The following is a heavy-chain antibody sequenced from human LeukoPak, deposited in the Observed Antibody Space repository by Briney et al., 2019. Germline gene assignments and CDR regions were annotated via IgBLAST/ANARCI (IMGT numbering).Heavy chain of an antibody. CDR1: GFAFSNHG. CDR3: AKGPWFAEWPKDD. J-gene: IGHJ4*02. V-gene: IGHV3-30*18. CDR2: ISYDGSNK. D-gene: IGHD3-10*01. Sequence: GGSLRLSCAASGFAFSNHGMHWVRQAPGKGLEWVAVISYDGSNKYYADSVKGRFTTSRDNSKNTLYLQMNSLRGEDTAVYYCAKGPWFAEWPKDDWGQGTLVTVSS.